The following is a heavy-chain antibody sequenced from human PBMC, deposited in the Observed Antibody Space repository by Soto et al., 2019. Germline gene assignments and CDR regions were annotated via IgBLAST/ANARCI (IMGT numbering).Heavy chain of an antibody. CDR3: GRELATGK. V-gene: IGHV3-30*09. CDR1: GFTLSNNA. CDR2: ISRDGNTK. J-gene: IGHJ4*02. Sequence: QVQLVESGGDVVQPGRSLRLSCAASGFTLSNNAMHWVRQAPGKGLEWVAVISRDGNTKFYADSVQGRFAISKDSYENTLYLQMNSLRLEDTAVYFCGRELATGKWGQGTLVTVSS.